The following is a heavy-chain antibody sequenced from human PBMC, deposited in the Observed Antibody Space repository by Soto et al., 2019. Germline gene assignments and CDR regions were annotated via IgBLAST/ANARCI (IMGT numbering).Heavy chain of an antibody. CDR1: GCTFTSYY. CDR2: INPSGGST. Sequence: ASVKVSCKASGCTFTSYYMHWVRQAPGQGLEWMGIINPSGGSTSYAQKFQGRVTMTRDTSTSTVYMELSSLRSEDTAVYYCARALLSEGITIFGVVPGYYGMDVWGQGTTVTVSS. D-gene: IGHD3-3*01. V-gene: IGHV1-46*01. CDR3: ARALLSEGITIFGVVPGYYGMDV. J-gene: IGHJ6*02.